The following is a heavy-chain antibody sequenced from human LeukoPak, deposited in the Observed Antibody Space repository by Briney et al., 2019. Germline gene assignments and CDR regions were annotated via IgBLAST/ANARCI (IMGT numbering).Heavy chain of an antibody. Sequence: AVKVSCEPSLGIFISYTISWVRQAPEQGLERMGGIIPIFGTANYAQKFQGRVTITTDESTSTAYMELSSLRSEDTAVYYCASRYSSSWSRPLDYWGQGTLVTVSS. D-gene: IGHD6-13*01. V-gene: IGHV1-69*05. J-gene: IGHJ4*02. CDR2: IIPIFGTA. CDR1: LGIFISYT. CDR3: ASRYSSSWSRPLDY.